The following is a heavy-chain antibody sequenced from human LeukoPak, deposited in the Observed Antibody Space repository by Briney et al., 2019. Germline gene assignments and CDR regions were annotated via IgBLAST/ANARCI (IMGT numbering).Heavy chain of an antibody. CDR1: GFTSGNYW. CDR2: IDDDGTDT. D-gene: IGHD3-3*01. J-gene: IGHJ6*03. Sequence: GGSLRLSCVASGFTSGNYWMHWVRQAPGKGPEWVSRIDDDGTDTHYAVSVKGRFTISRDNAKNTLYLQMDSLRGEDTAVYYCARGMLSSAGYHWYYYMDVWGKGAMVTVSS. CDR3: ARGMLSSAGYHWYYYMDV. V-gene: IGHV3-74*01.